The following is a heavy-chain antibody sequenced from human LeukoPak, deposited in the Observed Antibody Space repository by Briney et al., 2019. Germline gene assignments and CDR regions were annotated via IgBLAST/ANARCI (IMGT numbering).Heavy chain of an antibody. CDR3: ARGTYSSSWYVWWFDP. CDR1: GGSISSSSYY. V-gene: IGHV4-39*07. D-gene: IGHD6-13*01. Sequence: SETLSLTCTVSGGSISSSSYYWGWIRQPPGKGLEWIGSIYYSGSTSYNPSLKSRVTFSVDTSKKQFSLKLTSVTAADTAVYYCARGTYSSSWYVWWFDPWGQGTLVTVSS. CDR2: IYYSGST. J-gene: IGHJ5*02.